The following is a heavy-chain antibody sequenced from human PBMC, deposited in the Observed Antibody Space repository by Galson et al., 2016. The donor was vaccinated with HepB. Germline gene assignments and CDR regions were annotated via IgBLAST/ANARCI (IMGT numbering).Heavy chain of an antibody. Sequence: SLRLSCAASGFRFSDYNMNWVRQAPGRGLEWVAYISASSGTIYYADSVKGRFTISRDNASNSLSLQMNSLRAEDTAFYYCVRPYTYYFGSGSYFDVLHYGMDVWGQGTTVTVSS. CDR2: ISASSGTI. J-gene: IGHJ6*02. V-gene: IGHV3-48*01. D-gene: IGHD3-10*01. CDR1: GFRFSDYN. CDR3: VRPYTYYFGSGSYFDVLHYGMDV.